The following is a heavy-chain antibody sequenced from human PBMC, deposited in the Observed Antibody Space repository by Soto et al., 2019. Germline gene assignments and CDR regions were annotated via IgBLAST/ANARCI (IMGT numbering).Heavy chain of an antibody. CDR3: ARVGGMVTAQPPPDYFDL. V-gene: IGHV4-30-4*01. CDR2: IYYSGST. D-gene: IGHD2-21*02. Sequence: QVQLQESGPGLVKPSQTLSLTCTVSGGSISSGDYYWSWIRQPPGKGLGWIGYIYYSGSTYYNPSLKSRVTRAVDTSKNQFSLKLSSVTAADTAVYYCARVGGMVTAQPPPDYFDLWGRGTLVTVSS. J-gene: IGHJ2*01. CDR1: GGSISSGDYY.